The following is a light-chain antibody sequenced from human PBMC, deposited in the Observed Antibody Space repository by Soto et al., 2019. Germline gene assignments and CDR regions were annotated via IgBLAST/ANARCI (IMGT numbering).Light chain of an antibody. J-gene: IGKJ2*01. CDR2: DVS. CDR3: QQSFSKFLYT. CDR1: SSSKW. Sequence: DIQMTQSPSTLAASVGDTVTMTCRSSSKWLAWYQKKPGKAPKLLIYDVSNLQSGVPSRFSGSGSGTDFTLTISSLQPEDFATYYCQQSFSKFLYTFGQGTKLEIK. V-gene: IGKV1-39*01.